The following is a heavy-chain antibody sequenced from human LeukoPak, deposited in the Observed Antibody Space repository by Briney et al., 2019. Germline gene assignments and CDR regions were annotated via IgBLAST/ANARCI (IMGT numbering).Heavy chain of an antibody. J-gene: IGHJ5*02. CDR2: MYYNGNP. CDR1: GDSISRTTFY. CDR3: ARHASWFDP. V-gene: IGHV4-39*01. Sequence: SETLSLTCTVSGDSISRTTFYWGWNRQPPGKGLEWIGSMYYNGNPYYKPSLKSRVTMSIDLSKNQLSLNLTSVTAADTAIYYCARHASWFDPWGQGTLVTVSS.